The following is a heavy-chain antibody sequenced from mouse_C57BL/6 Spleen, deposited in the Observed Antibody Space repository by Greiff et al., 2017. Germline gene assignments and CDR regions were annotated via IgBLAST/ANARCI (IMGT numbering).Heavy chain of an antibody. J-gene: IGHJ4*01. CDR1: GYTFTSYW. D-gene: IGHD6-1*01. Sequence: QVQLQQPGAELVRPGTSVKLSCKASGYTFTSYWMHWVKQRPGQGLEWIGVIDPSDSYPNYNQKFKGKATLTVDTSSSTAYMQLSSLTSEDSAVYYCARAYPSYAMDYWGQGTSVTVSA. CDR3: ARAYPSYAMDY. CDR2: IDPSDSYP. V-gene: IGHV1-59*01.